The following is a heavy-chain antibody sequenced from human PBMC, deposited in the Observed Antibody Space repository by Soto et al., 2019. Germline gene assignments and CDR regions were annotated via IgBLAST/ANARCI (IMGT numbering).Heavy chain of an antibody. CDR2: ISAYNGNT. J-gene: IGHJ4*02. CDR1: RYTFTSYG. Sequence: ASVKVSCKASRYTFTSYGISWVRQAPGQGLEWMGWISAYNGNTNYAQKLQGRVTMTTDTSTSTAYMELRSLRSDDTAVYYCARAMKDGYGFERPYYFDYWSRGTLVTVSS. CDR3: ARAMKDGYGFERPYYFDY. D-gene: IGHD5-18*01. V-gene: IGHV1-18*01.